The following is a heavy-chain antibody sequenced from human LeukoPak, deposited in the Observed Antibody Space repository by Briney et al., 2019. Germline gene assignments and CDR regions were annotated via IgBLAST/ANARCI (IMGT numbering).Heavy chain of an antibody. J-gene: IGHJ4*02. V-gene: IGHV3-23*01. D-gene: IGHD2/OR15-2a*01. CDR3: AKHPLSGNFDY. Sequence: GGSLRLSCAASGFTLSTYTLSWVRQTPGKGLEWVSIISGSGVTTYYADSVKGLFIISRDNSKNTLYLQMYSLRAEDTAIYYCAKHPLSGNFDYWGQGTLVTVSS. CDR1: GFTLSTYT. CDR2: ISGSGVTT.